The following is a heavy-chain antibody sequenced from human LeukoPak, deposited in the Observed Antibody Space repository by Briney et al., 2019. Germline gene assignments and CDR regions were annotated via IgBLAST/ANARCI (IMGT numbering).Heavy chain of an antibody. V-gene: IGHV3-74*01. CDR3: ARELPREVTLDY. CDR1: EFNFFSYG. CDR2: IFADGSTT. D-gene: IGHD2-21*02. J-gene: IGHJ4*01. Sequence: PRGSLRLSCVASEFNFFSYGMQWVRQAPGKGLVWVSRIFADGSTTSYADSVKGRFTVSRDNAKNTLYLQMGSLRAEDTAVYYCARELPREVTLDYWGQGTLVTVS.